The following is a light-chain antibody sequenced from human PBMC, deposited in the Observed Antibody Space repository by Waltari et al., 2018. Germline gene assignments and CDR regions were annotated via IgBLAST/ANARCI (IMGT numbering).Light chain of an antibody. V-gene: IGLV3-19*01. CDR2: GQN. Sequence: SSELTHSPTVSVALGQKVRITCQGDSLRRYYPSWYQQRPGQAPIIVLYGQNRRTSGIPDRFSGSISGNTASLTITGAQAEDEADYYCHSRDSSSTRFFGGGTRLTV. CDR3: HSRDSSSTRF. J-gene: IGLJ2*01. CDR1: SLRRYY.